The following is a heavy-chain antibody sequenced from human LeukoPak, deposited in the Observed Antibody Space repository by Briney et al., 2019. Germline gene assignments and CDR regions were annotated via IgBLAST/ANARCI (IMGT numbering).Heavy chain of an antibody. CDR3: AGGYCSGGSCYGPYWFDP. D-gene: IGHD2-15*01. V-gene: IGHV4-59*08. J-gene: IGHJ5*02. CDR1: GGSISSYY. CDR2: IYYSGST. Sequence: SETLSLTCTVSGGSISSYYWSWIRQPPGKGLEWIGYIYYSGSTNYSPSLKSRVTISVDTSKNQFSLKLSSVTAADTAVYYCAGGYCSGGSCYGPYWFDPWGQGTLVTVSS.